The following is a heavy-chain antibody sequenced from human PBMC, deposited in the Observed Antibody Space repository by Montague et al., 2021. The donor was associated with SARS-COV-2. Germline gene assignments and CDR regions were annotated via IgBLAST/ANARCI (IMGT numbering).Heavy chain of an antibody. Sequence: SQSLSLACTVSGGSISSYYWSWIRQPPGKGLEWIGYIYYSGSTNYNPSLQGRVTISVDTSKSQFSLKLSSVTAADTAVYYCARGSGWMGNAFDIWGQGTMVTVSS. J-gene: IGHJ3*02. V-gene: IGHV4-59*01. D-gene: IGHD6-19*01. CDR3: ARGSGWMGNAFDI. CDR1: GGSISSYY. CDR2: IYYSGST.